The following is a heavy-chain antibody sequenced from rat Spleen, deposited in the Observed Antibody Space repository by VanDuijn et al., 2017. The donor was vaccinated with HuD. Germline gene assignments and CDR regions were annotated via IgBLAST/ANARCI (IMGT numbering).Heavy chain of an antibody. CDR1: GLSLNRYH. V-gene: IGHV2-32*01. Sequence: QVQLKESGPGLVQPSQTLSLTCTVSGLSLNRYHVHWVRQPPGKGLEWMGVMWSDGDTSYNSAIKSRLSISRDTSKSQVFLKMNSMQTKDTAMYFCAGRSGKRSYWYFDFWGPGTMVTVSS. CDR3: AGRSGKRSYWYFDF. CDR2: MWSDGDT. D-gene: IGHD4-3*01. J-gene: IGHJ1*01.